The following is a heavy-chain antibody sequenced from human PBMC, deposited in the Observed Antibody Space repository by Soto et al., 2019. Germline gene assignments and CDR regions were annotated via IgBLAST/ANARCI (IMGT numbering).Heavy chain of an antibody. J-gene: IGHJ5*02. D-gene: IGHD6-13*01. V-gene: IGHV2-5*02. CDR1: GFSLSTSGVG. CDR2: LYWDDDK. Sequence: QITLKESGPTVVKPTQTLTLTCTFSGFSLSTSGVGVGWIRQPPGKALEWLALLYWDDDKRYSPSLKTRLTINQDTPRSQVVLTMTNMHPVDTATYSCAFRQEYRGSWVSGWFDPWGQGTLVTVSS. CDR3: AFRQEYRGSWVSGWFDP.